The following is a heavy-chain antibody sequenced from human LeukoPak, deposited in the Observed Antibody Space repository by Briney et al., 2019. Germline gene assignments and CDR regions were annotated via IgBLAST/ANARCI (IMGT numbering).Heavy chain of an antibody. V-gene: IGHV3-30*04. CDR1: GFTFSSYA. CDR2: ISDDGNNK. J-gene: IGHJ3*02. Sequence: PGRCLRLSCAASGFTFSSYAMQWVRQAPGKELEWVAVISDDGNNKYYADSVKGRFTISRDNSKNTLYLQMNSLRGEDTAVYYCASVDDLDAFAMWGQGTMVTVSS. D-gene: IGHD5-12*01. CDR3: ASVDDLDAFAM.